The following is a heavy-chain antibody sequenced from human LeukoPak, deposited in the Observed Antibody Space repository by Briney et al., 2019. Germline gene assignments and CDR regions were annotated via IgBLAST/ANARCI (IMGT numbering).Heavy chain of an antibody. CDR1: GYTFTSYG. Sequence: ASVKVSCKASGYTFTSYGISWVRQAPGQGLEWMGWISAYNGNTNYAQKLQGRVTMTTDTSTSTAYMELRSLRSDDTAVYYCAREGQRGTVTTAGLDYWGQGTLVTVSS. D-gene: IGHD4-17*01. CDR3: AREGQRGTVTTAGLDY. V-gene: IGHV1-18*01. J-gene: IGHJ4*02. CDR2: ISAYNGNT.